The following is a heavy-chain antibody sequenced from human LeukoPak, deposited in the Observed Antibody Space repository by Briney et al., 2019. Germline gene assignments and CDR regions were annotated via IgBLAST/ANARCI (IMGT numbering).Heavy chain of an antibody. D-gene: IGHD3-22*01. CDR3: ARDGYDSSGYYFDY. J-gene: IGHJ4*02. V-gene: IGHV3-30-3*01. CDR1: GFTFSSYA. Sequence: GRSLRLSCAASGFTFSSYAMHWVRQAPGKGLEWVAIIIYDGNNKYYADSVKGRFTISRDSSKNTLYLQMNSLRVEDTAVYYCARDGYDSSGYYFDYWGQGTLVTVSS. CDR2: IIYDGNNK.